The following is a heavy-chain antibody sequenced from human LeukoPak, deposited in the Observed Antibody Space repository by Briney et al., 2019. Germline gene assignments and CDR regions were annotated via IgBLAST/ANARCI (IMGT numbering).Heavy chain of an antibody. CDR2: MNPNSGNT. CDR3: ARNGPSADDAFDI. Sequence: ASVKVSCKASGYTFTSYDINWVRQATGQGLEWMGWMNPNSGNTGYAQKFQGRVTMTRNTSISTAYMELSSLRSEDSAVYYCARNGPSADDAFDIWGQGTMVTVSS. D-gene: IGHD2-8*01. J-gene: IGHJ3*02. V-gene: IGHV1-8*01. CDR1: GYTFTSYD.